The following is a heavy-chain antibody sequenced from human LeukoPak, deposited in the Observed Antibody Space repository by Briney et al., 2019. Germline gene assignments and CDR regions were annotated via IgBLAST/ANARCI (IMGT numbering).Heavy chain of an antibody. Sequence: ASVKVSCKASGYTFTSYDINWVRQATGQGLEWMGWMNPNSGNTGYAQKFQGRVTMTRNTSISTAYMELSSLRSEDTAVYYCARKRPITMVQGVTYYYYYYMDVWGKGTTVTVSS. CDR1: GYTFTSYD. J-gene: IGHJ6*03. CDR2: MNPNSGNT. CDR3: ARKRPITMVQGVTYYYYYYMDV. D-gene: IGHD3-10*01. V-gene: IGHV1-8*01.